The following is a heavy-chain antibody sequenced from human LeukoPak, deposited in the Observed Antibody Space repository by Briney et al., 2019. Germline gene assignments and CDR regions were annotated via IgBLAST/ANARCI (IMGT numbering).Heavy chain of an antibody. V-gene: IGHV3-66*01. CDR2: IYSAGST. Sequence: AGGSLRLSCAASGFSVSSSYMSWVRQAPGKGLEWVSVIYSAGSTFYADSVKVRFTMSRDNSKNTLYLQMNSLRAEDTAVYYCARVPNSGSDLLDYWGQGTLVTVS. CDR1: GFSVSSSY. D-gene: IGHD1-1*01. J-gene: IGHJ4*02. CDR3: ARVPNSGSDLLDY.